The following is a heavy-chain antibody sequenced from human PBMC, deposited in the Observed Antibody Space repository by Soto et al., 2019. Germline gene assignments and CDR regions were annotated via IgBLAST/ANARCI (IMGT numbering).Heavy chain of an antibody. CDR1: RFTFTTYR. Sequence: GGALRLSCAASRFTFTTYRMNSVRQAPGEGPSCVSYISSSSSTIYYAAASKCRCTISRDIAKRSLYLQMFNQKDEDTAVYYCVRESQLLVRYPCHNGRDGWGQGTTVTVSS. D-gene: IGHD1-1*01. CDR3: VRESQLLVRYPCHNGRDG. V-gene: IGHV3-48*02. CDR2: ISSSSSTI. J-gene: IGHJ6*02.